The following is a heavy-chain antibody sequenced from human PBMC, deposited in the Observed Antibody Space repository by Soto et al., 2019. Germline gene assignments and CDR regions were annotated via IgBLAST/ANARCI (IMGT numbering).Heavy chain of an antibody. CDR1: GFTFSSYW. Sequence: EVQLVESGGGLVQPGGSLRLSCAASGFTFSSYWMHWVRQAPGKGLVWVSRINSDGSSTSYADSVKGRFTISRDNAKNTLYLQMNSPRAEDTAVYYCARAGYCSGGSCWAYFDYWGQGNLVTVSS. D-gene: IGHD2-15*01. CDR3: ARAGYCSGGSCWAYFDY. J-gene: IGHJ4*02. CDR2: INSDGSST. V-gene: IGHV3-74*01.